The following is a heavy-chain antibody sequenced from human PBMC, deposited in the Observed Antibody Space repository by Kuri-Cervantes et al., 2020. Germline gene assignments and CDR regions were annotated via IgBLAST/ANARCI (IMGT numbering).Heavy chain of an antibody. Sequence: ASVKVSCKASGYTFTSYDINWVRQATGQGLEWMGWMNPNSGNTGYAQKFQGRVTMTRNTSISTVYMELSSLRSEDTAVYYCASSPVYYYGMDVWGQGTTVTVSS. CDR1: GYTFTSYD. CDR3: ASSPVYYYGMDV. CDR2: MNPNSGNT. J-gene: IGHJ6*01. V-gene: IGHV1-8*01.